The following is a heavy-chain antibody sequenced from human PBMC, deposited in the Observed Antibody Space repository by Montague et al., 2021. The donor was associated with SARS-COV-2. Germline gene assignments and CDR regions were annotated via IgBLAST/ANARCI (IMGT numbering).Heavy chain of an antibody. CDR3: ARQIPLRTHIVVVTALLGGAFDI. CDR1: GDSVSRNSAA. V-gene: IGHV6-1*01. J-gene: IGHJ3*02. Sequence: CAISGDSVSRNSAAWNWIRQSPSRGLEWLGRTYYRSKWYNDYAVSVKSRITINPDTSKNQFSLKLSSVTAADTAVYYCARQIPLRTHIVVVTALLGGAFDIWGQGTMVTVSS. CDR2: TYYRSKWYN. D-gene: IGHD2-21*02.